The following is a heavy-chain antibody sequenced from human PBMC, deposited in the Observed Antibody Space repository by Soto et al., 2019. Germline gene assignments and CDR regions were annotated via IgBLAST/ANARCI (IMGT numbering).Heavy chain of an antibody. CDR1: GFTFNSYG. Sequence: GSLRLSCTASGFTFNSYGMHWVRQAPGKGLEWVVVIWYDGTNKYYADSVKGRFTISRDKSKNTLYLQMNSLRAEDTAVYYCARAHPSPYDSSGYGYYGMDVWGQGTTVTVSS. J-gene: IGHJ6*02. V-gene: IGHV3-33*01. CDR2: IWYDGTNK. CDR3: ARAHPSPYDSSGYGYYGMDV. D-gene: IGHD3-22*01.